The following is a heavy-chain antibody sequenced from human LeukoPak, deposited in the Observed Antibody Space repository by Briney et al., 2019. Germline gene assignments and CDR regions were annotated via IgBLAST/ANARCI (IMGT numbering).Heavy chain of an antibody. V-gene: IGHV3-49*03. CDR2: IRSKAYGGTT. J-gene: IGHJ4*02. Sequence: PGGSLRLSCAASGFTFSSHAMSWFCQGPGKGLERVGFIRSKAYGGTTEYAASVKGRFTISRDDSKSIAYLQMNSLKAGDTAVYYCTASSGWYYFDYWGQGTLVTVSS. CDR3: TASSGWYYFDY. CDR1: GFTFSSHA. D-gene: IGHD6-19*01.